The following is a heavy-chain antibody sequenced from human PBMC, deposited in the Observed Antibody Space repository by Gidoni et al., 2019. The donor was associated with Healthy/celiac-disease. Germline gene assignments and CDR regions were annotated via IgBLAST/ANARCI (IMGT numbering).Heavy chain of an antibody. J-gene: IGHJ4*02. CDR1: GITFSTYS. Sequence: EVQLVESGGGSVQPGGSLRLSCPASGITFSTYSMNWVRQAPGKGLEWISYISSSSSTIYYADSVKGRFTISRDNAKKSLYLQMNSLRDEDTAVYYCARDGYYDSSGDYYGYYWGQGTLVTVSS. CDR2: ISSSSSTI. CDR3: ARDGYYDSSGDYYGYY. V-gene: IGHV3-48*02. D-gene: IGHD3-22*01.